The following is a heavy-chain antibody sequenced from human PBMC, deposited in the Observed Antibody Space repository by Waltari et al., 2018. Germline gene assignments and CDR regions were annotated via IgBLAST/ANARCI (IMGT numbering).Heavy chain of an antibody. CDR2: IYHSGST. CDR3: ARDREYSYYYYYYGMDV. Sequence: QVQLQESGPGLVKPSETLSLTCAVSGYSISSGYYWGWIRQPPGKGLEWIGSIYHSGSTYYNPALKSRVTISVDTSKNQFSLKLSSVTAADTAVYYCARDREYSYYYYYYGMDVWGQGTTVTVSS. CDR1: GYSISSGYY. J-gene: IGHJ6*02. V-gene: IGHV4-38-2*02. D-gene: IGHD5-18*01.